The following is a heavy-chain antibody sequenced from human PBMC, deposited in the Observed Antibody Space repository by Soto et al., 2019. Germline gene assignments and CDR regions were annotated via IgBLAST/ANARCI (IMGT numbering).Heavy chain of an antibody. CDR1: GFTFSSYW. CDR3: AGERAPLWTVNPLEFDY. CDR2: IKQDGSEK. D-gene: IGHD4-17*01. J-gene: IGHJ4*02. Sequence: EVQLVESGGGVVQPGGSLRLSCAASGFTFSSYWMSWVRQAPGKGLEWVANIKQDGSEKYYVDSVKGRFTISRDNAKNSLYLQINSMRAEDTAVYYCAGERAPLWTVNPLEFDYWGQGTLVTVSS. V-gene: IGHV3-7*01.